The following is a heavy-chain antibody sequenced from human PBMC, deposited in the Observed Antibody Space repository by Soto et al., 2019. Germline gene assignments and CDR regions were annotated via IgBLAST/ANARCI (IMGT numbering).Heavy chain of an antibody. D-gene: IGHD6-19*01. V-gene: IGHV4-59*01. CDR2: IYYSGST. CDR3: ARDLGPQQWVDY. Sequence: SETLSLTCTVSGGSTSSYYWSWIRQPPGKGLEWIGYIYYSGSTSYNPSLKSRVTISVDTSKNQFSLKLSSVTAADTAVYYCARDLGPQQWVDYWGQGTLVTVSS. CDR1: GGSTSSYY. J-gene: IGHJ4*02.